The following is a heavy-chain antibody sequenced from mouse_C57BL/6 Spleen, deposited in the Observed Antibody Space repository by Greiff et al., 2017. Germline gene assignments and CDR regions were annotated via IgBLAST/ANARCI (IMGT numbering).Heavy chain of an antibody. V-gene: IGHV1-80*01. D-gene: IGHD1-1*01. J-gene: IGHJ4*01. CDR3: ARRGISSPYAMDY. Sequence: VQLQQSGAELVKPGASVKISCKASGYAFSSYWMNWVKQRPGKGLEWIGQIYPGDGDTNYNGKFKGKATLTADKSSSTAYMQLSSLTSEDSAVYFCARRGISSPYAMDYWGQGTSVTVSS. CDR2: IYPGDGDT. CDR1: GYAFSSYW.